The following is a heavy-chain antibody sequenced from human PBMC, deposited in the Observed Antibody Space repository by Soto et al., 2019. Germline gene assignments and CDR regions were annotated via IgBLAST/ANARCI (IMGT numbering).Heavy chain of an antibody. CDR3: ARAIGRSHRDGLFDY. CDR1: GGSFSGYY. D-gene: IGHD2-15*01. V-gene: IGHV4-34*01. Sequence: SETLSLTCAVYGGSFSGYYWSWIRQPPGKGLEWIGEINHSGSTNYNPSLKSRVTISVDTSKNQFSLKLSSVTAADTAVYYCARAIGRSHRDGLFDYWGQGTLVTVSS. CDR2: INHSGST. J-gene: IGHJ4*02.